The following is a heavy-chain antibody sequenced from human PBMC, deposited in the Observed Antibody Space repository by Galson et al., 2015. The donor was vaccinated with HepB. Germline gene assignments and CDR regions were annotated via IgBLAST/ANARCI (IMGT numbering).Heavy chain of an antibody. D-gene: IGHD6-13*01. CDR1: GFTFSSYG. J-gene: IGHJ6*03. CDR3: AKTGKVDSSRKFEYYYYYMDV. Sequence: SLRLSCAASGFTFSSYGMHWVRQAPGKGLEWVAIISYDGSNKYYADSVKGRFTISRDNSKNTLYLQMNSLRAEDTAVYYCAKTGKVDSSRKFEYYYYYMDVWGKGTTVTVSS. V-gene: IGHV3-30*18. CDR2: ISYDGSNK.